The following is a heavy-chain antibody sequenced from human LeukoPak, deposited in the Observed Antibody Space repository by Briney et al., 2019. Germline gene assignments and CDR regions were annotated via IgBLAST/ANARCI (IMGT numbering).Heavy chain of an antibody. CDR2: INPNSGGT. Sequence: MASINPNSGGTNYAQQFQGWVTITRDTSISTAYMELSRLRSDDTAVYYCAREGNDSSGYYYWGQGTLVTVSS. CDR3: AREGNDSSGYYY. V-gene: IGHV1-2*04. D-gene: IGHD3-22*01. J-gene: IGHJ4*02.